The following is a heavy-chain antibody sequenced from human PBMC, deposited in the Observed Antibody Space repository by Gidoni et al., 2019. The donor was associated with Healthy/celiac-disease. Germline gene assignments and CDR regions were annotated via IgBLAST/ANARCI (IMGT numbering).Heavy chain of an antibody. CDR1: GRSISSSSYY. CDR3: ARESSGGLGGG. D-gene: IGHD3-16*01. Sequence: QLQLQESGPGLVKPSETLSLTCTVSGRSISSSSYYWGWIRQPPGKGLVWIGSIYYSGSTYYSPSLKSRVTISVDTSKNQFSRKLSSVTAADTAVYYCARESSGGLGGGWGQGTLVTVSS. CDR2: IYYSGST. J-gene: IGHJ4*02. V-gene: IGHV4-39*02.